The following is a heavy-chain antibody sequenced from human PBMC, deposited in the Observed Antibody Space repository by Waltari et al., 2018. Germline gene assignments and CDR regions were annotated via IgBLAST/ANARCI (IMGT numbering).Heavy chain of an antibody. D-gene: IGHD3-22*01. J-gene: IGHJ4*02. V-gene: IGHV4-39*07. CDR3: ASPAGYYYDSSGYPFDY. CDR2: IYYSGST. CDR1: GGSISSSSYY. Sequence: QLQLQESGPGLVKPSETLSLTCTVSGGSISSSSYYWGWIRQPPGKGLEWIGSIYYSGSTYYSPSLKSRVTISVDTSKNQFSLKRSSVTAADTAVYYCASPAGYYYDSSGYPFDYWGQGTLVTVSS.